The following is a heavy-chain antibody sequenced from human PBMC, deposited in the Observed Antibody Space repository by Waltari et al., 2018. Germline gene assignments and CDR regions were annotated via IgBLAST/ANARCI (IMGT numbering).Heavy chain of an antibody. Sequence: QVQLVQSGAEVKKPGASVKVSCKASGYTFTGYYMHWVRQAPGQGLEWMGWINPNSGGTNYAQKFQGRVTMTRDTSISTAYMELSRLRSDDTAVYYCARDGSYDSSGYYYYYYGMDVWGQGTTVTVSS. D-gene: IGHD3-22*01. CDR1: GYTFTGYY. CDR2: INPNSGGT. CDR3: ARDGSYDSSGYYYYYYGMDV. V-gene: IGHV1-2*02. J-gene: IGHJ6*02.